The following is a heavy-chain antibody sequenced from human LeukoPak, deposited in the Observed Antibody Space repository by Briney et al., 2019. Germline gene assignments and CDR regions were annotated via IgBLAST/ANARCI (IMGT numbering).Heavy chain of an antibody. CDR1: GFTFSSYA. D-gene: IGHD1-26*01. Sequence: GGSLRLSCAASGFTFSSYAMSWVRQAPGKGLEWVSGIRGSGGSTYYADSVKGRFTISRDNSKNTLYLQMNSLRAEDTAVYYCAKGQEWELPSYFDYWGQGTLVTVSS. CDR3: AKGQEWELPSYFDY. V-gene: IGHV3-23*01. CDR2: IRGSGGST. J-gene: IGHJ4*02.